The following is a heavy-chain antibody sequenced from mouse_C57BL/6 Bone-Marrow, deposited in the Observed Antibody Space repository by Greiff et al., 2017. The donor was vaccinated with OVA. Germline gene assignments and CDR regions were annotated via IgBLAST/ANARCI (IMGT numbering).Heavy chain of an antibody. CDR3: ASNWDEGYFDV. D-gene: IGHD4-1*01. V-gene: IGHV5-17*01. Sequence: EVQLQESGGGLVKPGGSLKLSCAASGFTFSDYGMHWVRQAPEKGLEWVAYISSGSSTIYYADTVKGRFTISRDNAKNTLFLQMTSLRSEDTAMYYGASNWDEGYFDVWGTGTTVTVSS. J-gene: IGHJ1*03. CDR2: ISSGSSTI. CDR1: GFTFSDYG.